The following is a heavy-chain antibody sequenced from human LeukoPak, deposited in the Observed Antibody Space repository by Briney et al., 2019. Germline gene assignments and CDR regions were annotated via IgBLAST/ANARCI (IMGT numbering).Heavy chain of an antibody. D-gene: IGHD6-19*01. V-gene: IGHV1-18*01. CDR1: GYTFTSYG. CDR2: ISAYNGNT. J-gene: IGHJ4*02. Sequence: ASVKVSCKASGYTFTSYGISWVRQAPGQGLEWMGWISAYNGNTNYAQKLQGRVTMTRDTSISTAYMELSRLRSDDTAVYYCARDPTIAVAGTFDYWGQGTLVTVSS. CDR3: ARDPTIAVAGTFDY.